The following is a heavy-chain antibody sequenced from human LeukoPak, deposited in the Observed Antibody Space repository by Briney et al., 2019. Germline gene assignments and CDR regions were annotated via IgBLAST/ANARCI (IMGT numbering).Heavy chain of an antibody. J-gene: IGHJ4*02. D-gene: IGHD3-22*01. CDR3: ATAYYYDSSGRLDY. CDR2: VDPEDGET. Sequence: ASVKISCKVSGYTFTDYYMHWVQQAPGKGLEWMGLVDPEDGETIYAEKFQGRVTITADTSTDTAYMELSSLRSEDTAVYYCATAYYYDSSGRLDYWGQGTLVTVSS. V-gene: IGHV1-69-2*01. CDR1: GYTFTDYY.